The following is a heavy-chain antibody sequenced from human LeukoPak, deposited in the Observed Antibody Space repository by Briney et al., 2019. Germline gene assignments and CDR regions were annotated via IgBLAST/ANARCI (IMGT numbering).Heavy chain of an antibody. CDR3: ARDYDSSGYYYAEDWFDP. CDR2: ISSSSSTI. D-gene: IGHD3-22*01. J-gene: IGHJ5*02. V-gene: IGHV3-48*01. CDR1: GFTFSSYS. Sequence: GGSLRLSCAASGFTFSSYSMNWVRQAPGKGLEWVSYISSSSSTIYYADSVKGRFTISRDNAKNSLYLQMNSLRAEDTAVYYCARDYDSSGYYYAEDWFDPWGQGTLVTVSS.